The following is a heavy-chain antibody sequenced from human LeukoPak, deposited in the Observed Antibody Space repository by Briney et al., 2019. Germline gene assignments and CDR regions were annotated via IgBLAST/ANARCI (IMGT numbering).Heavy chain of an antibody. V-gene: IGHV3-7*03. CDR1: GFTFSTYW. J-gene: IGHJ6*02. CDR2: MKQDGSQK. CDR3: AKGVGERRYGMDV. D-gene: IGHD1-26*01. Sequence: GGSLRLSCAASGFTFSTYWMTWVRQAPGKGLEWVANMKQDGSQKYYVDSVKGRFTISRDNAKNSLYLQMNSLRAEDTAVYYCAKGVGERRYGMDVWGQGTTVTVSS.